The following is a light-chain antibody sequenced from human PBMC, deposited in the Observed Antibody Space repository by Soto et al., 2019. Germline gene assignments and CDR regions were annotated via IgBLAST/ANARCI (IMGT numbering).Light chain of an antibody. CDR3: QQSYNTPRT. CDR2: AAS. V-gene: IGKV1-39*01. CDR1: QTINSY. J-gene: IGKJ1*01. Sequence: DVQMTQSPSSLSASVGDRVTITCRASQTINSYLNWYQQKPGKAPQLLIYAASTLQSGVPSRFSGSGSGTDFTLTITSLQPEDFATYYCQQSYNTPRTFGQGTKVEIK.